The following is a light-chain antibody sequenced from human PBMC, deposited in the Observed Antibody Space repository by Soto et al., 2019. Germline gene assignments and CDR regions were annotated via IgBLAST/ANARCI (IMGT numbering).Light chain of an antibody. Sequence: EIQMTQSPSSLSASVGDRVTITCRASQSISSYLNWYQQKPGKAPKLLIYPASSLQSGVPSRFRGSGSGTDFTLTISSLQPEDFATYYCQQSYSTPRTFGQGTKVDIK. CDR3: QQSYSTPRT. V-gene: IGKV1-39*01. CDR2: PAS. J-gene: IGKJ1*01. CDR1: QSISSY.